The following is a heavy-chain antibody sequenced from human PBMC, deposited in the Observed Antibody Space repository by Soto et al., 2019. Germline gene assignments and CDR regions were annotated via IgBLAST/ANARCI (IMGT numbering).Heavy chain of an antibody. Sequence: GESLKISCKGSGYSFTSYWIGWVRQMPGKGLEWMGIIYHGGSTYYNPSLQSRVTISVDKSKNQFSLKLSSVTAADTAVYYCARESRLGYRFFDFWGQGTLVTVSS. CDR3: ARESRLGYRFFDF. V-gene: IGHV5-51*01. CDR2: IYHGGST. J-gene: IGHJ4*02. D-gene: IGHD5-12*01. CDR1: GYSFTSYW.